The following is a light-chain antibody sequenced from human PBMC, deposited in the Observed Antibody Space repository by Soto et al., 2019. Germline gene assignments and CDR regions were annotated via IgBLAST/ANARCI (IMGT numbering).Light chain of an antibody. Sequence: EIVLTQSPATLSLSPGERATLSCRASQSVDNYLDWYQQKPGQAPRLLIYESSNRATGIPARFSGSGSGTDFSLTICSLEPEDFAVYYCQQRSTWPQTFGQGTKVDI. CDR3: QQRSTWPQT. CDR1: QSVDNY. CDR2: ESS. J-gene: IGKJ1*01. V-gene: IGKV3-11*01.